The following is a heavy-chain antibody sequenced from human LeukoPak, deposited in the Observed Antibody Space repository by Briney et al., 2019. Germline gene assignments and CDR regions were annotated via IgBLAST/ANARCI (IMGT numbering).Heavy chain of an antibody. CDR1: GFTFSSYA. CDR3: ASGGPDGDYEWNAFDI. V-gene: IGHV3-64*01. Sequence: PGGSLRLSCAASGFTFSSYAMHWVRQAPGKGLEYVSAISSNGGSTYYANSVKGRFTISRDNSKNTLYLQMGSLRAEDMAVYYCASGGPDGDYEWNAFDIWGQGTMVTVSS. CDR2: ISSNGGST. J-gene: IGHJ3*02. D-gene: IGHD4-17*01.